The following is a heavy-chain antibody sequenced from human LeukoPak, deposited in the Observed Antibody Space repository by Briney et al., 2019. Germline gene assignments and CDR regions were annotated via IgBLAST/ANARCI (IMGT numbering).Heavy chain of an antibody. CDR1: GGSISSSSYY. CDR2: IYYSGST. CDR3: ARVHPHSLCGGDCSYNWFDP. J-gene: IGHJ5*02. Sequence: SETLSLTCTVSGGSISSSSYYWGWIRQPPGKGLEWIGSIYYSGSTYYNPSLKSRVTISVDTSKNQFSLKLSSVTAADTAVYYCARVHPHSLCGGDCSYNWFDPWGQGTLVTVST. V-gene: IGHV4-39*07. D-gene: IGHD2-21*01.